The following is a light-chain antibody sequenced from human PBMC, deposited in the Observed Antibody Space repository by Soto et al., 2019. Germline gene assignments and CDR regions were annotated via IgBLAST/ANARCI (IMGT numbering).Light chain of an antibody. CDR3: QQRYNSWT. CDR2: DAS. CDR1: QSVSNNY. J-gene: IGKJ1*01. V-gene: IGKV3-11*01. Sequence: ENLLTHSPGSLSLSPGERATLSCRASQSVSNNYLAWYQQKPGQAPRLLIYDASNRATGIPARFSGSGSGTDFTLTISSLEPEDFAVYYCQQRYNSWTFGQGTKVDIK.